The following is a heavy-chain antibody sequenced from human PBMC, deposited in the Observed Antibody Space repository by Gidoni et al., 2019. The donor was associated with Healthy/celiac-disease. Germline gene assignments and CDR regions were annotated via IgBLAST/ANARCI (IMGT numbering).Heavy chain of an antibody. CDR2: IIPIVGTA. CDR3: ALAYCSSTSCYQGYCSGGSCYPNDY. CDR1: GGTFSSYA. J-gene: IGHJ4*02. Sequence: QVQLVQSGAEEKKPGSSVKVSCKASGGTFSSYAISWVRQAQGQGLEWMGGIIPIVGTANYAQKFQGRVTITADKSTSTAYMELSSLRSEDTAVYYCALAYCSSTSCYQGYCSGGSCYPNDYWGQGTLVTVSS. D-gene: IGHD2-15*01. V-gene: IGHV1-69*06.